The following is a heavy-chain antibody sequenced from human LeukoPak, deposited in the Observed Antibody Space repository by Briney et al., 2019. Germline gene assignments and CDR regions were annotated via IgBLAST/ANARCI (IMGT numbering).Heavy chain of an antibody. D-gene: IGHD3-22*01. CDR3: AKRGVVIRVILVGFHKEAYYFDS. V-gene: IGHV3-23*01. J-gene: IGHJ4*02. Sequence: PGGSLRLSCAVSGITLSNYGMSWVRQAPGKGLEWDAGISDSGGSTNYADSVKGRFTISRDNARKTLYLQMNSLRADDTAVYFCAKRGVVIRVILVGFHKEAYYFDSWDQGALVTVSS. CDR2: ISDSGGST. CDR1: GITLSNYG.